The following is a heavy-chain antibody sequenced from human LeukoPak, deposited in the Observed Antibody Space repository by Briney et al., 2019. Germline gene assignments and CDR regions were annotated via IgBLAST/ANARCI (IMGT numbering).Heavy chain of an antibody. CDR3: AREDSYYYGSGSYPFDY. D-gene: IGHD3-10*01. CDR1: GFTFSSYS. J-gene: IGHJ4*02. CDR2: TSSSSSYI. V-gene: IGHV3-21*01. Sequence: GGSLRLSCAASGFTFSSYSMNWVCQAPGKGLEWVSSTSSSSSYIYYADSVKGRFTISRDNAKNSLYLQMNSLRAEDTAVYYCAREDSYYYGSGSYPFDYWGQGTLVTVSS.